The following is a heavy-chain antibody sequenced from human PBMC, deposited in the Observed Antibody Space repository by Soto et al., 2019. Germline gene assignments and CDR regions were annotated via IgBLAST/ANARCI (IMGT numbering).Heavy chain of an antibody. J-gene: IGHJ6*02. CDR2: MNPNSGNT. Sequence: ASVKVSCKASGYTFTSYDINWVRQATGQGLEWMRWMNPNSGNTGYAQKFQGRVTMTRNTSISTAYMELSSLRSEDTAVYYCARIFARRGATSSSWIYYYYGMDVWGQGTTVTVSS. CDR1: GYTFTSYD. CDR3: ARIFARRGATSSSWIYYYYGMDV. V-gene: IGHV1-8*01. D-gene: IGHD6-6*01.